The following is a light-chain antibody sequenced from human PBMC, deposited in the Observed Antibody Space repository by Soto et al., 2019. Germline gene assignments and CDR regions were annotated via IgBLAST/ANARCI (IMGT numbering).Light chain of an antibody. Sequence: VLTQSPGTLSLSPGARGTLSFRDSQSVSSNYLAWYPQKPGKATRLLIYSAFTMATGIPDRLSGRGSGTDFTLTISRLEPEDFAVYYWQYYGSSPWKFGQGTKVEIK. CDR2: SAF. J-gene: IGKJ1*01. V-gene: IGKV3-20*01. CDR1: QSVSSNY. CDR3: QYYGSSPWK.